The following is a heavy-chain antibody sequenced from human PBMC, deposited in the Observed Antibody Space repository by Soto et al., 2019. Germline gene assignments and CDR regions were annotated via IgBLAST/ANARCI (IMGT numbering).Heavy chain of an antibody. V-gene: IGHV3-15*07. J-gene: IGHJ3*02. Sequence: SVSNAWMNWVRQAPGKGLEWVGRIKSKTDGGTTDYAAPVKGRFTISRDDSKNTLYLQMNSLKTEDTAVYYCTTLRSYGDFDAFDIWGQGTMVNVAS. CDR2: IKSKTDGGTT. D-gene: IGHD4-17*01. CDR3: TTLRSYGDFDAFDI. CDR1: SVSNAW.